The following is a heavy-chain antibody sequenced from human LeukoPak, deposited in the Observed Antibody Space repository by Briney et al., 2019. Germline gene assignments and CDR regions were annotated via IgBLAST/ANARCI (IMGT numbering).Heavy chain of an antibody. Sequence: AGGSLRLSCAASGFTFSSYAMNWVRQAPGKGLEWVSGIRGSGSSTYYADSVKGRFTISRDNSKNTLYLQMNSLRAEDTAVYYCAKDWGSGSYQPDAFDIWGQGTMVTVSS. J-gene: IGHJ3*02. CDR2: IRGSGSST. CDR3: AKDWGSGSYQPDAFDI. CDR1: GFTFSSYA. D-gene: IGHD1-26*01. V-gene: IGHV3-23*01.